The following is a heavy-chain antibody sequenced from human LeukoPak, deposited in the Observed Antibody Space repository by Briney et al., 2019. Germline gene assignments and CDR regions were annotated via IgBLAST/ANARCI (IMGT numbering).Heavy chain of an antibody. J-gene: IGHJ5*02. CDR3: ARVGIAARPT. V-gene: IGHV1-69*13. Sequence: GASVNVSCKASGGTFSSYAISWVRQAPGQGLEWMGGIIPIFGTANYAQKFQGRVTITADESTSTAYMELSSLRSEDTAVYYCARVGIAARPTWGQGTLVTVSP. CDR2: IIPIFGTA. CDR1: GGTFSSYA. D-gene: IGHD6-6*01.